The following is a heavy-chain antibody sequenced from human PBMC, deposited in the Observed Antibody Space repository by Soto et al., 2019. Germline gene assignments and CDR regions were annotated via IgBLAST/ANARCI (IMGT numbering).Heavy chain of an antibody. J-gene: IGHJ4*02. Sequence: QLQLQESGPGLVKPSETLSLTCTVSGGSISSSFYHWGWIRQPPGKGLEWIGSIYYRGSTYYNPSPQSRGTLSQDTSQDPFPLEVGSVNAAGPAVYYWSRQRPLGELSSFHYWGQGTLVTVSS. CDR3: SRQRPLGELSSFHY. CDR1: GGSISSSFYH. CDR2: IYYRGST. V-gene: IGHV4-39*01. D-gene: IGHD3-16*02.